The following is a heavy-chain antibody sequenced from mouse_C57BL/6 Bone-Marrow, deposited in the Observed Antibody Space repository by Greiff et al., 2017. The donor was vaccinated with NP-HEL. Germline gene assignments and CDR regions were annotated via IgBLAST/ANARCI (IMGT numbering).Heavy chain of an antibody. J-gene: IGHJ4*01. D-gene: IGHD2-1*01. V-gene: IGHV3-6*01. CDR1: GYSITSGYY. CDR2: ISYDGSN. CDR3: ARYYGNYDAMYY. Sequence: EVKLQESGPGLVKPSQSLSLTCSVTGYSITSGYYWNWIRQFPGNKLEWMGYISYDGSNNYNPSLKNRISITRDTSKNQFFMKLNSVTTEDTATYYCARYYGNYDAMYYWGQGTSVTVSS.